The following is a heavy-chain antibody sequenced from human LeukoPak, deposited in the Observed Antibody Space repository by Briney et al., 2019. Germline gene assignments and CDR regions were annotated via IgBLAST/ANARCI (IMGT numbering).Heavy chain of an antibody. J-gene: IGHJ4*02. CDR1: GFSVSSKY. Sequence: PGGSLRLSCAASGFSVSSKYMSWVRQAPGKGLEWVAVIYYDGSTSYADSVRGRFTISRDNSKNTVSLQMNTLRVEDTAVYYCVRDDGGSPYDYWGQGTLVTVSS. CDR2: IYYDGST. CDR3: VRDDGGSPYDY. V-gene: IGHV3-53*05. D-gene: IGHD2-15*01.